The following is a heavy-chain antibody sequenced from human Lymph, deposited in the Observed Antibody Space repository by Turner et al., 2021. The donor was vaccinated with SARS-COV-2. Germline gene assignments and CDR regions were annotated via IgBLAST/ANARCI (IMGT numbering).Heavy chain of an antibody. V-gene: IGHV3-7*01. CDR1: GFTFSYYW. Sequence: EVQLVESAGGLVQPGGSLRLSCAASGFTFSYYWMSWVRQAQGKGQEWVANIKQDGSEKYYVDSVKGRFTISRDNAKNSLFLQMNSLRAEDTAVYYCARMGSSSWYFDYWGQGTLVTVSS. D-gene: IGHD1-26*01. CDR3: ARMGSSSWYFDY. J-gene: IGHJ4*02. CDR2: IKQDGSEK.